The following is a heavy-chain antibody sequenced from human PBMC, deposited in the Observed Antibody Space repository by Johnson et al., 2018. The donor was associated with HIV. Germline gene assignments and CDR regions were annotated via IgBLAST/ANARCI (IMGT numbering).Heavy chain of an antibody. CDR2: IYSGGST. D-gene: IGHD3-22*01. CDR3: AKAHYDSSGLVGAFDI. V-gene: IGHV3-53*01. CDR1: GFTVSSNY. J-gene: IGHJ3*02. Sequence: VQLVESGGGLIQPGGSLRLSCAASGFTVSSNYMSWVRQAPGKGLEWVSVIYSGGSTYYADSVKGRFTISRDNTKNSLYLQMNSLRREDTALYYCAKAHYDSSGLVGAFDIWGQGTVVTVSS.